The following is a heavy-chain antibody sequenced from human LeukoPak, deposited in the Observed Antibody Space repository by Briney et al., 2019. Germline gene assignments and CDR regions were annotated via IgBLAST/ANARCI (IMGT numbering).Heavy chain of an antibody. CDR3: ARRTVLWFGGFKP. J-gene: IGHJ5*02. Sequence: SETLSLTCTVSGGSISSSSYYWSWIRQPPGKGLEWIGEINHSGSTNYNPSLKSRVTISVDTSKNQFSLKLSSVTAADTAVYYCARRTVLWFGGFKPWGQGTLVTVSS. CDR1: GGSISSSSYY. V-gene: IGHV4-39*07. CDR2: INHSGST. D-gene: IGHD3-10*01.